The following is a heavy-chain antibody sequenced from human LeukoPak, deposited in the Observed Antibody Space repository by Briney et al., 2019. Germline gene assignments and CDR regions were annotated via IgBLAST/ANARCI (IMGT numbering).Heavy chain of an antibody. CDR1: GYTFTSYG. Sequence: GASVKVSCKASGYTFTSYGISWVRQAPGQGLEWMGWISAYNGNTNYAQKLQGRVTMTTDTSTSTAYMELRSLRSVDTAVYYCARGHSSSWYPGGMDVWGQGTTVTVSS. D-gene: IGHD6-13*01. V-gene: IGHV1-18*01. CDR3: ARGHSSSWYPGGMDV. CDR2: ISAYNGNT. J-gene: IGHJ6*02.